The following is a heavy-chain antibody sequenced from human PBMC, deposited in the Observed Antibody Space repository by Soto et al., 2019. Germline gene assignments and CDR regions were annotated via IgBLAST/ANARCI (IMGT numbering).Heavy chain of an antibody. Sequence: QITLKESDPTLVKPTQTLTLTCTFSGLSLTTSGVGVSWIRQPPGKALEWLAVIYWDDDKRFSPSLKTRLTITXDXXKNQVILTMTNMDPEDTGTYYCSQGGSGSYYGMDVWGQGTTVTVSS. J-gene: IGHJ6*02. D-gene: IGHD3-10*01. CDR2: IYWDDDK. CDR3: SQGGSGSYYGMDV. CDR1: GLSLTTSGVG. V-gene: IGHV2-5*02.